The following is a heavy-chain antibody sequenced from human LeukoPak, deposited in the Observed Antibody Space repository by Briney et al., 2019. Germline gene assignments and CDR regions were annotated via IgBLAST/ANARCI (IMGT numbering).Heavy chain of an antibody. J-gene: IGHJ4*02. CDR1: GFTFSSYG. V-gene: IGHV3-30*03. CDR2: ISYDGSNK. CDR3: ARGPYVGATTVDYFDY. D-gene: IGHD1-26*01. Sequence: GGSLRLSCAASGFTFSSYGMSWVRQAPGKGLEWVAVISYDGSNKYYADSVKGRFTISRDNSKNTLYLQMNSLRAEDTAVYYCARGPYVGATTVDYFDYWGQGTLVTVSS.